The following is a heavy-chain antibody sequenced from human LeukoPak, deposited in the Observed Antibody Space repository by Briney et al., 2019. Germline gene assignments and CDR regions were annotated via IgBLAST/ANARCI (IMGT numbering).Heavy chain of an antibody. V-gene: IGHV3-21*01. J-gene: IGHJ6*03. CDR2: ISSSCSYI. CDR1: GFTFSSYS. D-gene: IGHD3-10*01. Sequence: GGSLRLSCAASGFTFSSYSMNWVRQAPGKGLEWVSSISSSCSYIYYADSVKGRFTISRDNAKNSLYLQMNSLRAEDTAVYYCARDGSGTDYYYYYMDVWGKGTTVTVSS. CDR3: ARDGSGTDYYYYYMDV.